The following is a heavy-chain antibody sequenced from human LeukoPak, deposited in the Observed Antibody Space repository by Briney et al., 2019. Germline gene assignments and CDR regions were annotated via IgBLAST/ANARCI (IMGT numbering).Heavy chain of an antibody. CDR2: IYSGGTT. J-gene: IGHJ4*02. CDR1: GVTVTSNY. Sequence: GGTLRLSCVVSGVTVTSNYMSWVRQPPGKGLEWVSVIYSGGTTNYADSVKGRFTVYRDNSKNTLYLQMNSLRAEDTAVYYCASKLTSGYWGQGTLVTVSS. CDR3: ASKLTSGY. V-gene: IGHV3-66*01. D-gene: IGHD4-17*01.